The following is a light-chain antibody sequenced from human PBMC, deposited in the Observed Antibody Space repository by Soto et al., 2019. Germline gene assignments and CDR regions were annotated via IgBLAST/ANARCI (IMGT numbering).Light chain of an antibody. Sequence: EIVMQQSPAALSVSPGPRATLSRRASQSVSSDLAWYQQKPGQSPRLLIYHASARATGVPARISGSGSGTEFTLTISSLQSEDFAVYHCQLYGISPHVGQGKRLEIK. CDR1: QSVSSD. V-gene: IGKV3-15*01. J-gene: IGKJ5*01. CDR2: HAS. CDR3: QLYGISPH.